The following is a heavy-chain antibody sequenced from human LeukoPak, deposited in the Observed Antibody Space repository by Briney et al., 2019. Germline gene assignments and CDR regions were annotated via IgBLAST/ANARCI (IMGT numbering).Heavy chain of an antibody. J-gene: IGHJ2*01. Sequence: PSETLSLTCTVSGGSINSYYWSWIRQPPGKGLEWIGYIYYSGSTNYNPSLKSRVTISVDTSKNQFSLKLSSVTAADTAVYYCARDGLTGDAYWYFDLWGRGTLVTVSS. CDR3: ARDGLTGDAYWYFDL. D-gene: IGHD7-27*01. V-gene: IGHV4-59*01. CDR1: GGSINSYY. CDR2: IYYSGST.